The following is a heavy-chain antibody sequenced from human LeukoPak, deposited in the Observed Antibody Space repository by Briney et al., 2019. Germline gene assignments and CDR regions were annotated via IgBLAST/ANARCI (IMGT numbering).Heavy chain of an antibody. CDR3: SAYYNGQGDY. CDR2: SISRSGGVTT. D-gene: IGHD3-10*01. J-gene: IGHJ4*02. Sequence: PGGSLRLSCAASGVTFRNAWMTWVRQAPGRGLEWVGRSISRSGGVTTEYAAPVKGRFTISRDDSRNTVYLQMNSLKIEDTAVYYCSAYYNGQGDYWGQGTLVTVSS. V-gene: IGHV3-15*01. CDR1: GVTFRNAW.